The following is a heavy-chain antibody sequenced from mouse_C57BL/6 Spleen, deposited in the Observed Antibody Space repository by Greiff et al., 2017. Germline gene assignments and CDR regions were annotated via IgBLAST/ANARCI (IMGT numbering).Heavy chain of an antibody. CDR1: GYAFTNYL. D-gene: IGHD2-4*01. Sequence: QVQLQQSGAELVRPGPSVKVSCKASGYAFTNYLIEWVKQRPGQGLEWSGVINPGSGGTNYNEKFKGKATLTADKSSSTAYMQLSSLTSEDSAVYFCARRRITGAMDYWGQGTSVTVST. CDR3: ARRRITGAMDY. CDR2: INPGSGGT. V-gene: IGHV1-54*01. J-gene: IGHJ4*01.